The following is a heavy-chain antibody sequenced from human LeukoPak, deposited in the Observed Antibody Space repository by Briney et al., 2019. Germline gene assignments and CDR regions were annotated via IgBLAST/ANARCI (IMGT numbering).Heavy chain of an antibody. CDR2: ISGNGGST. J-gene: IGHJ4*02. CDR3: AKCSSGYSFDY. CDR1: GFTFSSNA. D-gene: IGHD3-22*01. V-gene: IGHV3-23*01. Sequence: GGSLRLSCAASGFTFSSNAMSWVRQAPGKGLEWLSAISGNGGSTYYADSVMGRFTISRDNSKNTLYLQMSSLRAEDTAVYYCAKCSSGYSFDYWGQGTLVTVSS.